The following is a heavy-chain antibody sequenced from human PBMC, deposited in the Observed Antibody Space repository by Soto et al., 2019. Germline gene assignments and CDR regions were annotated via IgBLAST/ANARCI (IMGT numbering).Heavy chain of an antibody. CDR1: GGSLSSSSYY. CDR3: ARHADYYSGYDDYFDY. D-gene: IGHD5-12*01. CDR2: IYYSGST. J-gene: IGHJ4*02. V-gene: IGHV4-39*01. Sequence: SDTLSLTCTVSGGSLSSSSYYWGWIRQPPGKGLEWIGSIYYSGSTYYNPPLKSRVTISVDTSKNQFSLKLSSVTAADTAVYYCARHADYYSGYDDYFDYWGQGTLVTVSS.